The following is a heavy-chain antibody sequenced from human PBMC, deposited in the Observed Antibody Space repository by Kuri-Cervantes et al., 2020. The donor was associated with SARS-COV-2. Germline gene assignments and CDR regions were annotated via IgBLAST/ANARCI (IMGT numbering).Heavy chain of an antibody. D-gene: IGHD1-26*01. CDR2: ISYDGSNK. J-gene: IGHJ5*02. CDR1: GFTFSSYA. V-gene: IGHV3-30-3*01. Sequence: GESLKISCAASGFTFSSYAMSWVRQAPGKGLEWVAVISYDGSNKYYADSVKGRFTISRDNSKNTLYLQMNSLRAEDTAVYYCARAGGGSYYGWFDPWGQGTLVTVSS. CDR3: ARAGGGSYYGWFDP.